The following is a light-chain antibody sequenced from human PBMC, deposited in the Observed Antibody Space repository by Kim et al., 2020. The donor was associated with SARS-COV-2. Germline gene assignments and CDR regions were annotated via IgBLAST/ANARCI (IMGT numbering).Light chain of an antibody. CDR2: DAF. V-gene: IGKV3-15*01. CDR1: QSIRSS. Sequence: EIEMTQSPATLSVSPGEIVTITCRASQSIRSSLAWYQHKPGQPPSLLIYDAFNSATGVPARFSVRGSGTEFTPTISSLQSDDFAVYYCHQYYNCLGAFGLGTKVDIK. CDR3: HQYYNCLGA. J-gene: IGKJ1*01.